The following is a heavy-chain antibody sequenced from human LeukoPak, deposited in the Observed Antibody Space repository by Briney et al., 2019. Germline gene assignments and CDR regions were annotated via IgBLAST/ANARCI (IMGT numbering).Heavy chain of an antibody. Sequence: ASVKVSCKASGYTFTSYGISWVRQAPGQGLEWMGWISAYNGNTNYAQKLQGRVTMPTETSTSTAFMELRGLRSDDTAVYYCARSYGSGWYYFDYWGQGTLVTVSS. CDR2: ISAYNGNT. V-gene: IGHV1-18*01. CDR1: GYTFTSYG. D-gene: IGHD6-19*01. J-gene: IGHJ4*02. CDR3: ARSYGSGWYYFDY.